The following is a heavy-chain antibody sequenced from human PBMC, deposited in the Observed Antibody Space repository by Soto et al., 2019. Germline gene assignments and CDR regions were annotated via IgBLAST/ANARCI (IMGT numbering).Heavy chain of an antibody. CDR2: INPSGGST. J-gene: IGHJ5*02. CDR3: ARVGILEWFWFDP. D-gene: IGHD3-3*01. Sequence: GASVKVSCKASGYTFTSYYMHWVRQAPGQGLELMGIINPSGGSTSYAQKFQGRVTMTRDTSTSTVYMELSSLRSEDTAVYYCARVGILEWFWFDPWGQGTLVTVYS. V-gene: IGHV1-46*01. CDR1: GYTFTSYY.